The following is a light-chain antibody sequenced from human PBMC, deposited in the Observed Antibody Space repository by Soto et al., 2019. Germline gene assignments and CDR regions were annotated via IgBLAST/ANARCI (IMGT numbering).Light chain of an antibody. CDR2: ANT. V-gene: IGLV1-40*01. J-gene: IGLJ1*01. CDR1: SSNIGRDT. CDR3: QSYDSSLSGYV. Sequence: VLPQPPSASGTPGQRVTISCSGSSSNIGRDTVHWYLQLPGTAPKLLIYANTKSPSGIPDRFSASKSGTSASLAITGLQAEDEADYYCQSYDSSLSGYVFGTGTKVTVL.